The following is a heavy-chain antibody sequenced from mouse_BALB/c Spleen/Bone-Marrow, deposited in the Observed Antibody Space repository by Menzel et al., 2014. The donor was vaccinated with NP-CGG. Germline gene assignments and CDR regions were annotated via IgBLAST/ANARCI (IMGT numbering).Heavy chain of an antibody. J-gene: IGHJ4*01. CDR2: ISSGGSYT. Sequence: EVKLMESGGGLVKPGGSLKLSCAAPGFTFSSYTMSWVRQTPEKRLEWVATISSGGSYTYYPDSVKGRFTISRDNAKNTLYLQMSSLKSEDTAMYYCTRDPFYYGSSYAMDYWGQGTSVTVSS. CDR3: TRDPFYYGSSYAMDY. CDR1: GFTFSSYT. D-gene: IGHD1-1*01. V-gene: IGHV5-6-4*01.